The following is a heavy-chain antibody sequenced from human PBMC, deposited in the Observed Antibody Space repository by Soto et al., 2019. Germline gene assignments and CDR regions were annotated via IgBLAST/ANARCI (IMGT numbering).Heavy chain of an antibody. J-gene: IGHJ4*02. D-gene: IGHD2-15*01. Sequence: QVLLVESGGGVVQPGRSLRLSCAGSGFTFSNYGLHWVRQAPGKGLAWVSFISFDGSHKYYADSVKGRFTISRDNSNNMLYLQMDSLTTEDTAVYYCAKDGAPRYCSRSSCHPAGAYWGQGTLVTVSS. CDR3: AKDGAPRYCSRSSCHPAGAY. V-gene: IGHV3-30*18. CDR1: GFTFSNYG. CDR2: ISFDGSHK.